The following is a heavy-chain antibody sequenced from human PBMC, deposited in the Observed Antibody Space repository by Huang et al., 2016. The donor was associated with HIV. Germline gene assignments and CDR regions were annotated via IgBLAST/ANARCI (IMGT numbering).Heavy chain of an antibody. CDR3: VTSRKTISGGRVGWFDP. CDR1: GKSVSEVA. CDR2: CEAIEGGT. V-gene: IGHV1-24*01. J-gene: IGHJ5*02. Sequence: QVQLVQFGAEVKKPGASVKVSCTVSGKSVSEVAMHWVRQAPGKGLEWRGGCEAIEGGTGYPQKVKGRVSMTENTSTDTAYMELSGLRSDDTAVYYCVTSRKTISGGRVGWFDPWGQGTLVTVSS. D-gene: IGHD3-3*01.